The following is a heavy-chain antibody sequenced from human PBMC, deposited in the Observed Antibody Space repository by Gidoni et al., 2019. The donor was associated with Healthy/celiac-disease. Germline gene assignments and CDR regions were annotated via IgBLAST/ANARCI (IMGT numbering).Heavy chain of an antibody. V-gene: IGHV3-7*01. CDR3: ARAGRWLPNWFDP. D-gene: IGHD3-10*01. CDR2: IKQDGSEK. CDR1: GFTFSSYW. Sequence: EVQLVESGGGLVQPGGSLRLSCAASGFTFSSYWMSWVRQAPGKGLEWVANIKQDGSEKYYVDSVKGRFTISRDNAKNSLYLQMNSLRAEDTAVYYCARAGRWLPNWFDPWGQGTLVTVSS. J-gene: IGHJ5*02.